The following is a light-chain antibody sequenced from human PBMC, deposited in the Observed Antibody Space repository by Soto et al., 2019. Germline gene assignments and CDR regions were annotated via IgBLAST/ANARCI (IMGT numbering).Light chain of an antibody. Sequence: QTVVTQEPSFSVSPGGTVTLTCGLSSGSVSTNYYPSWYQQTPGQAPRTLIYSTNSRSSGVPDRFSGSILGNKAALTITGAQEDDESDYYCVLYMGLGISVFGGGTKLTVL. V-gene: IGLV8-61*01. J-gene: IGLJ2*01. CDR1: SGSVSTNYY. CDR3: VLYMGLGISV. CDR2: STN.